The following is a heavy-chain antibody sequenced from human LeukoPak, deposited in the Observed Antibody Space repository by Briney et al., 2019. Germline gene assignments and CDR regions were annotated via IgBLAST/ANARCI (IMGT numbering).Heavy chain of an antibody. CDR1: GFTFSGYG. CDR2: ISSSGGST. D-gene: IGHD5-12*01. CDR3: AKDGAWLRFDD. Sequence: GGTLRLSCAASGFTFSGYGMSWVRQAPGKGLEWVSGISSSGGSTYYADSVRGRFTISRDDSKNTLYLQMKNLRAEDTAVYYCAKDGAWLRFDDWGQGILVTVSS. V-gene: IGHV3-23*01. J-gene: IGHJ4*02.